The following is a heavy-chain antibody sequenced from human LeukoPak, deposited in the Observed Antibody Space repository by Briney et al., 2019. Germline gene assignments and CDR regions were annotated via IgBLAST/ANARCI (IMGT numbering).Heavy chain of an antibody. V-gene: IGHV3-48*03. CDR2: ISSSGSTI. D-gene: IGHD6-13*01. CDR1: GFTFSSYE. J-gene: IGHJ6*03. Sequence: GGSLRLSCAASGFTFSSYEMNWVRQAPGKGLEWVSYISSSGSTIYYADSVKGRFTISRDNSKNALYLQMISLRPEDTAVYFCAKGTSGIIAGGHDYYMDVWGKGTTVTISS. CDR3: AKGTSGIIAGGHDYYMDV.